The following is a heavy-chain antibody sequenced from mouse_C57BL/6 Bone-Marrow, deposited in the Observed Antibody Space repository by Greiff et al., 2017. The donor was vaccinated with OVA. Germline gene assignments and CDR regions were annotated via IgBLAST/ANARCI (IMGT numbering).Heavy chain of an antibody. V-gene: IGHV1-81*01. D-gene: IGHD1-1*01. Sequence: VQGVESGAELARPGASVKLSCKASGYTFTSYGISWVKQRTGQGLEWIGEIYPRSGNTYYNEKFKGKATLTADKSSSTAYMELRSLTSEDSAVYFCAREATTVVAHFDYWGQGTTLTVSS. J-gene: IGHJ2*01. CDR1: GYTFTSYG. CDR3: AREATTVVAHFDY. CDR2: IYPRSGNT.